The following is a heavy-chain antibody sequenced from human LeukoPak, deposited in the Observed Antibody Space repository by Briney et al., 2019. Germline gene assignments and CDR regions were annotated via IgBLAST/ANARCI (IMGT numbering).Heavy chain of an antibody. J-gene: IGHJ4*02. D-gene: IGHD2-2*02. CDR1: GGSFSGYY. CDR3: ARSAYPDY. Sequence: KSSETLSLTCAVYGGSFSGYYWSWIRQPPGKGLEWIGYIYYSGSTNYNPSLKSRVTISVDTSKNQFSLKLSSVTAADTAVYYCARSAYPDYWGQGTLVTVSS. CDR2: IYYSGST. V-gene: IGHV4-59*01.